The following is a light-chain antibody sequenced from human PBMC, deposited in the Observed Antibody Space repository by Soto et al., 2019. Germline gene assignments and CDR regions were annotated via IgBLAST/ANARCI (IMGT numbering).Light chain of an antibody. CDR1: SSNIGNNY. CDR2: ENN. Sequence: QSVLTQPPSVSAAPGQKVTISCSGSSSNIGNNYVSWYQQLPGTAPKLLIYENNKRPSGIPDRFSGSKSGTSATLGITGLQTGVEADYYCGTWDSSLSAVVFGGGTKVTVL. V-gene: IGLV1-51*02. J-gene: IGLJ2*01. CDR3: GTWDSSLSAVV.